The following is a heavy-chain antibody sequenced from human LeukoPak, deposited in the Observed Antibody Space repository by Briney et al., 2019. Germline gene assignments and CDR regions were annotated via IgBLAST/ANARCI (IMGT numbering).Heavy chain of an antibody. D-gene: IGHD2-15*01. Sequence: SETLSLTCTVSGGSISSYYWSWIRQPPGKGLEWIGYIYYSGSTNYNPSLKSRVTISIDTSKNQFSLKLSSVTAADTAVYYCARLDCSGGSCPDAYYFDYWGQGTLVTVSS. V-gene: IGHV4-59*08. CDR2: IYYSGST. J-gene: IGHJ4*02. CDR1: GGSISSYY. CDR3: ARLDCSGGSCPDAYYFDY.